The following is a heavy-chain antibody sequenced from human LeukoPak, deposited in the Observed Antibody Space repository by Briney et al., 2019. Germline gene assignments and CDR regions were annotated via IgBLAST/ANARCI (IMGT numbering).Heavy chain of an antibody. CDR2: ISANGRDT. D-gene: IGHD3-10*01. J-gene: IGHJ1*01. CDR3: AKPFSGVHHVKYFQH. V-gene: IGHV3-20*04. Sequence: GGSLRLSCAASGFIFDDFAMSWVRQAPGKGLEWVSSISANGRDTFYADFVKGRFTVSRDNADNILYLQMSSLRVDDTALYYCAKPFSGVHHVKYFQHWGQGTLATVSS. CDR1: GFIFDDFA.